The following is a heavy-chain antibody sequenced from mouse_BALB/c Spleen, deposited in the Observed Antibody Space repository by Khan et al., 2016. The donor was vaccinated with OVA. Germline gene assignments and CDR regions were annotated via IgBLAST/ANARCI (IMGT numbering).Heavy chain of an antibody. V-gene: IGHV14-1*02. CDR3: PRSSLLYFDY. CDR2: IDPENGNT. J-gene: IGHJ2*01. D-gene: IGHD6-1*01. Sequence: EVQLQESGAELVRPWALVKLSCKASGFNIKDYYIHWVKQRPEQGLEWIGWIDPENGNTVYDPRFQGKASITADTSSNTAYLQLSSLTSEDTAVYYCPRSSLLYFDYWGQGTTLTVSS. CDR1: GFNIKDYY.